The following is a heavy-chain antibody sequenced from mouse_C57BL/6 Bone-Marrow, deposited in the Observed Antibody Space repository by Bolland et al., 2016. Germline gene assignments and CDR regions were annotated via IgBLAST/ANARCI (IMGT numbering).Heavy chain of an antibody. CDR2: DPNSGGT. CDR3: AREGIITTSAMDY. V-gene: IGHV1-72*01. D-gene: IGHD1-1*01. J-gene: IGHJ2*01. Sequence: DPNSGGTKYNEKFKSKATLTVDKPSSTAYMQLSSLTSEYSAVYYCAREGIITTSAMDYWGQGTT.